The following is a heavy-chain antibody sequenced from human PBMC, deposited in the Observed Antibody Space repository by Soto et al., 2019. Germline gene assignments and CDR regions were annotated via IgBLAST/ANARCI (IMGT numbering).Heavy chain of an antibody. CDR2: IYYSGST. J-gene: IGHJ4*02. D-gene: IGHD4-17*01. CDR3: ARNYGGNVDY. V-gene: IGHV4-59*08. CDR1: GGSISSYY. Sequence: QVQLQESGPGLVEPSETLSLTCTVSGGSISSYYWSWIRQPPGKGLEWIGYIYYSGSTNYNPSLKSRVTISVDTSKNQFSLKLSSVTAADTAVYYCARNYGGNVDYWGQGTLVTVSS.